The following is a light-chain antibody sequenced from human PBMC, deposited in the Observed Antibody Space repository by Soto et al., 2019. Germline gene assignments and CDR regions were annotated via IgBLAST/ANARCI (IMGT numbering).Light chain of an antibody. CDR3: SSYTPGTPPQNS. Sequence: QSVLTQPASVSGSPGQSITISCTGTSSDVGGYNYVSWYQHHPGKAPKLIIYDVSNRPSGVSNRFSGSKSGNTASLTISGLHPDVWSFYYSSSYTPGTPPQNSFVPGTKVPFL. V-gene: IGLV2-14*03. CDR1: SSDVGGYNY. J-gene: IGLJ1*01. CDR2: DVS.